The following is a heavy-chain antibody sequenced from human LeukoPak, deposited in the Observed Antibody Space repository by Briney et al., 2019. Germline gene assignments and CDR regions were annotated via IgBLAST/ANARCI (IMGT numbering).Heavy chain of an antibody. CDR1: GFTVSSNY. D-gene: IGHD6-13*01. Sequence: GGSLRLSCAASGFTVSSNYMSWVRQAPGKGLEWVSVIYSGGSTYYADSVKGRFTISRDNSKNTLYLQMNSLRAEDTAVYYCARAPSSSWYLRGGFDYWGQGTLVTVSS. CDR2: IYSGGST. CDR3: ARAPSSSWYLRGGFDY. J-gene: IGHJ4*02. V-gene: IGHV3-66*01.